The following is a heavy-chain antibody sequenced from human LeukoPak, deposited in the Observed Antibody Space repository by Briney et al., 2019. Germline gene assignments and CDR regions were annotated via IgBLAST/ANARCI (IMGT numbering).Heavy chain of an antibody. J-gene: IGHJ4*02. Sequence: QPGGSLRLSCAASGFSFSSYSMNWVRQAPGKGLEWVSYISRGSTTIYYTDSVKGRFTISRDNAKNSLYLQMNSLRDEDTAVYYCASVEAAKIDCWGQGTLVTVSS. CDR1: GFSFSSYS. V-gene: IGHV3-48*02. D-gene: IGHD2-21*02. CDR2: ISRGSTTI. CDR3: ASVEAAKIDC.